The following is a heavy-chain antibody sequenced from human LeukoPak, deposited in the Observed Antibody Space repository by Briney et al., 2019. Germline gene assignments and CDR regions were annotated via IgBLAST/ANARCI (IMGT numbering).Heavy chain of an antibody. Sequence: SQTLSLTCSVSGGSLSSDNYYWNWIRQPAGKGLEWIGRVYTTGSTNYNPSLKSRVTMSVDTSKNQFSLKLSSVTAADTAVYYCARDVVAAVGTWDYWGQGTLVTVSS. CDR3: ARDVVAAVGTWDY. D-gene: IGHD6-13*01. CDR1: GGSLSSDNYY. CDR2: VYTTGST. V-gene: IGHV4-61*02. J-gene: IGHJ4*02.